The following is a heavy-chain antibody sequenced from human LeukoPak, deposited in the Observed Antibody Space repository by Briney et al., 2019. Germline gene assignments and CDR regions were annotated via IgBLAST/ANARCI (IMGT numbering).Heavy chain of an antibody. CDR2: IYTSGST. CDR3: AREDPYDFWSGYYLFDP. Sequence: KPTETLSLTCTVSDGSISSYYRSWNRQPAGKGLECIGRIYTSGSTNYNPSLKSRVTMSVDTSKNQFSLKLSSVTAADRAVYYCAREDPYDFWSGYYLFDPWGQGTLVTVSS. CDR1: DGSISSYY. V-gene: IGHV4-4*07. J-gene: IGHJ5*02. D-gene: IGHD3-3*01.